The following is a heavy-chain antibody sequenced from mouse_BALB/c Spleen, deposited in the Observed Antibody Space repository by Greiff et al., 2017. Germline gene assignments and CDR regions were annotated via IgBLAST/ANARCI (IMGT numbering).Heavy chain of an antibody. Sequence: VKLQQPGAELVRPGASVKLSCKASGYTFTSYWINWVKQRPGQGLEWIGNIYPSDSYTNYNQKFKDKATLTVDKSSSTAYMQLSSPTSEDSAVYYCTRLYDGYYEEVGFDYWGQGTTLTVSS. J-gene: IGHJ2*01. CDR2: IYPSDSYT. D-gene: IGHD2-3*01. CDR3: TRLYDGYYEEVGFDY. CDR1: GYTFTSYW. V-gene: IGHV1-69*02.